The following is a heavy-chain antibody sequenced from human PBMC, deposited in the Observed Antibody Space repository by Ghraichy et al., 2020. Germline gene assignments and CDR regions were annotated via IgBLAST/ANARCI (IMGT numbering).Heavy chain of an antibody. J-gene: IGHJ5*02. D-gene: IGHD6-19*01. Sequence: SETLSLTCAVYGGSFSGYYLSWIRQPPGKGLEWIGEINHSGSTNYNPSLKSRVTISVDTSKNQFSLKLSSVTAADTAVYYCARARFRSSVWGFDPWGQGTLVTVSS. CDR3: ARARFRSSVWGFDP. CDR2: INHSGST. V-gene: IGHV4-34*01. CDR1: GGSFSGYY.